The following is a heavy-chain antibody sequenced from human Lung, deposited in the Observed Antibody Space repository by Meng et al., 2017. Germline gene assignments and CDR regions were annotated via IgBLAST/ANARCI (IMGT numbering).Heavy chain of an antibody. CDR1: GYTFTSYA. V-gene: IGHV1-3*01. D-gene: IGHD2-21*02. J-gene: IGHJ4*02. CDR3: ARGDYCGGDCYWFDY. Sequence: QVQLVQSGAEVKMPGASVKVSCKASGYTFTSYAMHWVRQAPGQRLEWMGWINAGNGNTKYSQKFQGRVTITRDTSASTAYMELSSLRSEDTAAYYCARGDYCGGDCYWFDYWGQGTLVTVSS. CDR2: INAGNGNT.